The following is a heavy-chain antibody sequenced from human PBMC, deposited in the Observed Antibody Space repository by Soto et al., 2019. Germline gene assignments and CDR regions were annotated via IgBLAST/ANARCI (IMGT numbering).Heavy chain of an antibody. CDR3: ARERVPGAIHHTWFDS. V-gene: IGHV4-30-4*01. Sequence: QVHLQESGPELVKPSQTLSLTCTVSGGSISGGDYYWSWIRQPPGKGPEWIGYNYYRGSTYYNPSLQNGVSMSLDALKSQFSLELSSVTAADTAVYYCARERVPGAIHHTWFDSWGQGILVTVSS. J-gene: IGHJ5*01. CDR2: NYYRGST. CDR1: GGSISGGDYY. D-gene: IGHD2-2*02.